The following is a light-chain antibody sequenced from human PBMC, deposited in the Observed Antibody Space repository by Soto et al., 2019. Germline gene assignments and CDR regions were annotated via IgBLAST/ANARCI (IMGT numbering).Light chain of an antibody. J-gene: IGKJ1*01. V-gene: IGKV1-5*01. Sequence: DIQMTQSPSSLSASVGDRVTITCRASQGIRSDLGWFQQKPGKAPKLLIYDASSLESGVPSRFSGSGSGTEFTLTISSLQPDDFATYYCQQYKSYSATFGQGTKVEIK. CDR3: QQYKSYSAT. CDR1: QGIRSD. CDR2: DAS.